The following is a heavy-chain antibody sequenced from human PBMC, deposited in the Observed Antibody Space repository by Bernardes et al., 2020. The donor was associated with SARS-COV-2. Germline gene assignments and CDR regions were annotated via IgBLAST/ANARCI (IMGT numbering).Heavy chain of an antibody. V-gene: IGHV3-74*01. CDR1: GFTFSSYW. J-gene: IGHJ4*02. D-gene: IGHD3-10*01. CDR3: VRGSGNYYFDY. CDR2: LNGDGSSV. Sequence: GGSLRLSCAASGFTFSSYWMHWVRQVPGKVLVWVSRLNGDGSSVTYADSVKGRFTISRDNAKNTLYLQMNSLRADDTAIFYCVRGSGNYYFDYWGLGTLVTVSS.